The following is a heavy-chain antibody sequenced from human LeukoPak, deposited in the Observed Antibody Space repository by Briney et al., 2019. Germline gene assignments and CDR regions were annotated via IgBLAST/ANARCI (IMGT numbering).Heavy chain of an antibody. CDR2: IYTSGST. CDR3: ARDLAYCGGDCPFNWFDP. Sequence: SETLSLTCTVSGGSISSYYWSWIRQPAGKGLEWIGRIYTSGSTNYNPSLKSRVTISVDKSKNQFSLKLSSVTAADTAVYYCARDLAYCGGDCPFNWFDPWGQGTLVTVSS. V-gene: IGHV4-4*07. CDR1: GGSISSYY. J-gene: IGHJ5*02. D-gene: IGHD2-21*02.